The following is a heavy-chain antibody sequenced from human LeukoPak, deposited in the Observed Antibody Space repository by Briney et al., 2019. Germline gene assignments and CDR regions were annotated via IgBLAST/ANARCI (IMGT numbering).Heavy chain of an antibody. V-gene: IGHV4-4*02. CDR1: GGSISSSNW. CDR3: ARGYWYFDL. CDR2: INHSGST. Sequence: PSETLSLTCAVSGGSISSSNWWSWIRQPPGKGLEWIGEINHSGSTNYNPSLKSRDTISVDTPKNQFSLKLSSVTAADTAVYYCARGYWYFDLWGRGTLVTVSS. J-gene: IGHJ2*01.